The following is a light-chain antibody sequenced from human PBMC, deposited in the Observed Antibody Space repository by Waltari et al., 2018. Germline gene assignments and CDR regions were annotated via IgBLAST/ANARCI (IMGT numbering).Light chain of an antibody. Sequence: SYELTQTPSVSVSPGQTATITCSGDVLPNQYAYCYQHKPGQAPLLLIYQDTNRPSKIPDRFSGSSSGTTVTLTISGVQAEDEADYYCQSADSSGTYVVFGGGTKLTVL. CDR2: QDT. CDR3: QSADSSGTYVV. J-gene: IGLJ2*01. V-gene: IGLV3-25*03. CDR1: VLPNQY.